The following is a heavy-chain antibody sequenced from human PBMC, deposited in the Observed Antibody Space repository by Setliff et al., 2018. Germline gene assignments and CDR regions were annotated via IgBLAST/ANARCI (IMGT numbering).Heavy chain of an antibody. CDR1: GGTFSSYA. CDR2: IIPIFGTA. Sequence: SVKVSCKTSGGTFSSYAISWVRQAPGQGREWMGGIIPIFGTANYAQKFQGRVTITADESTSAAYMELSSLRSEDTAVYYCARVQQLGTFDYWGQGTLVTVSS. D-gene: IGHD6-13*01. V-gene: IGHV1-69*13. J-gene: IGHJ4*02. CDR3: ARVQQLGTFDY.